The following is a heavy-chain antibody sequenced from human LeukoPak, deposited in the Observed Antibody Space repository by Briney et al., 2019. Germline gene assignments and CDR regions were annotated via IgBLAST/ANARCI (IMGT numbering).Heavy chain of an antibody. CDR1: GGSFSGYY. J-gene: IGHJ4*02. V-gene: IGHV4-34*01. Sequence: SETLSLTCAVYGGSFSGYYWSWIRQPPGKGLEWIGEINHSGSTNYNPSLKSRVTMSVDTSKNQFSLKLSSVTAADTAVYYCASRVGYYDSSGSYYFDYWGQGTLVTVSS. D-gene: IGHD3-22*01. CDR2: INHSGST. CDR3: ASRVGYYDSSGSYYFDY.